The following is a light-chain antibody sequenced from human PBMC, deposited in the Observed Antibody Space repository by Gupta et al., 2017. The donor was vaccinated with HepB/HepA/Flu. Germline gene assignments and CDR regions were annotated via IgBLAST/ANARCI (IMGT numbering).Light chain of an antibody. CDR3: QQDNNWPEA. V-gene: IGKV3-15*01. CDR1: QSVSSN. J-gene: IGKJ1*01. Sequence: QLPATLSVSPGERATLSCRASQSVSSNLAWYQQKPGQAPRLLIYGASTRATGIPARFSGSGSGTEFTLTISSLQSEDFAVYYCQQDNNWPEAFGQGTKVEIK. CDR2: GAS.